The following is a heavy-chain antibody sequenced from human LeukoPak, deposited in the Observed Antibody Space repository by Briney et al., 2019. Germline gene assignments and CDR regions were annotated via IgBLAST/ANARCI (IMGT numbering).Heavy chain of an antibody. CDR1: GFTFSSYS. CDR2: ISSSSSYI. V-gene: IGHV3-21*01. D-gene: IGHD6-6*01. J-gene: IGHJ6*03. Sequence: GGSLRLSCAASGFTFSSYSMNWVRQAPGKGLEWVSSISSSSSYIYYADSVKGRFTISRDNAKNSLYLQMNSLRAEDTAVYYCARDSSSSESMDVWGEGTTVTVSS. CDR3: ARDSSSSESMDV.